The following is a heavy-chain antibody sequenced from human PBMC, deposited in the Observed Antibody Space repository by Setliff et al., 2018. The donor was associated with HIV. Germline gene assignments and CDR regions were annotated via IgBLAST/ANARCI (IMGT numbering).Heavy chain of an antibody. Sequence: GASVKVSGKASGYTFINYDINWVRQATGQGLEWMGWMNPNSGNTGYSQTFQGRVTMTRNTSISTAYMELRSLRSEDTAVYFCARTWGAGVTGYWFEPWGQGTRVTVSS. CDR3: ARTWGAGVTGYWFEP. CDR1: GYTFINYD. J-gene: IGHJ5*02. CDR2: MNPNSGNT. V-gene: IGHV1-8*01. D-gene: IGHD3-9*01.